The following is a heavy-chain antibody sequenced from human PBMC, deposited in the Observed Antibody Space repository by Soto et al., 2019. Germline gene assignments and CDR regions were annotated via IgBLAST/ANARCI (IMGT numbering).Heavy chain of an antibody. CDR1: GFTVSSNY. Sequence: PGGSLRLSCAASGFTVSSNYMSWVRQAPGKGLEWVSVIYSGGSTYYADSVKGRFTISRDNSKNTLYLQMNSLRAEDTAVYYCARGARLHYYGSGSPYLDYWGQGTLVTVSS. V-gene: IGHV3-53*01. CDR2: IYSGGST. J-gene: IGHJ4*02. CDR3: ARGARLHYYGSGSPYLDY. D-gene: IGHD3-10*01.